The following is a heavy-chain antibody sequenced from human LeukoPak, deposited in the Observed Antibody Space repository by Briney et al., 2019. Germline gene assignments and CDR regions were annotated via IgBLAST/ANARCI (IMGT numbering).Heavy chain of an antibody. CDR3: ARLTKRNDPFAI. D-gene: IGHD1-14*01. J-gene: IGHJ3*02. Sequence: SETLSLTCSVSAGSVSSGRNYWSWIRQPPGKGLEWIGYIYYSGSTNYNPSLKSRLTISVDTSKNQFSLKLSSVTAADTAVYYRARLTKRNDPFAIWGQGTMVTVSS. CDR1: AGSVSSGRNY. V-gene: IGHV4-61*01. CDR2: IYYSGST.